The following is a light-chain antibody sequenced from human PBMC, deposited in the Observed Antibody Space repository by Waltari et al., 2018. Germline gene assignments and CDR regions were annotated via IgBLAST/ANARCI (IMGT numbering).Light chain of an antibody. Sequence: SYVLTQPPSVSVAPGQTARITCGGNNIGSKRVPWYQQKSGQAPVLVVYDDSDRPPGIPERFSGSNSGNTATLTISRVEAGDEADYYCQVLDTSSDVVVFGGGTKLTVL. J-gene: IGLJ2*01. V-gene: IGLV3-21*02. CDR3: QVLDTSSDVVV. CDR1: NIGSKR. CDR2: DDS.